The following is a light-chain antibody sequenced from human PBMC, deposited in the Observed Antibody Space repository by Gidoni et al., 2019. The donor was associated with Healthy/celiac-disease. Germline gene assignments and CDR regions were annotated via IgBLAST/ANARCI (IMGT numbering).Light chain of an antibody. CDR2: AAS. J-gene: IGKJ2*01. Sequence: DIQKTQPSSSLSAAVGDRVTITCRASQSISSYLNWYQQKPGKAPKLLIYAASSLQSGVPSRFSGSGSGTDFTLTISSLQPEDFATYYCQQSYSTPRTFGQGTKLEIK. CDR3: QQSYSTPRT. V-gene: IGKV1-39*01. CDR1: QSISSY.